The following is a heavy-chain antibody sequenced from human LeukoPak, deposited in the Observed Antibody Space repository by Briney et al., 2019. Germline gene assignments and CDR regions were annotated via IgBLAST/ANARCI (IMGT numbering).Heavy chain of an antibody. D-gene: IGHD4-17*01. V-gene: IGHV3-30*02. CDR1: GFTFSSYG. CDR2: IRYDGSNK. Sequence: GGSLRLSCAASGFTFSSYGMHWVRQAPGKGLEWVAFIRYDGSNKYYADSVKGRFTISRDNAKNSLYLQMNSLRAEDTAVYYCVANNDYGDYAWGQGTLVTVSS. CDR3: VANNDYGDYA. J-gene: IGHJ5*02.